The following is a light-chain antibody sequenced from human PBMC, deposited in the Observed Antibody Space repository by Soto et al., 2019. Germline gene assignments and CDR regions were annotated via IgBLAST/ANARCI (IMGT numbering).Light chain of an antibody. Sequence: AIRMTQSPSSLSASTGDRVTITCRASQGISSYLAWYQQKPGKAPKLLIYAASTLQSGVPSRFSGSGSGTEFTLTISSLQTDDFSTYYCQQYHSYWTFGQGTKVDIK. CDR2: AAS. J-gene: IGKJ1*01. V-gene: IGKV1-8*01. CDR1: QGISSY. CDR3: QQYHSYWT.